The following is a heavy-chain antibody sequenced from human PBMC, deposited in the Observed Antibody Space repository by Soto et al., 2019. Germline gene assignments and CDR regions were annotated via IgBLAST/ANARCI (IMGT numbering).Heavy chain of an antibody. CDR3: AKVLMPATPVRGVITLYYYYGMDV. D-gene: IGHD3-10*01. Sequence: QVQLVESGGGVVQPGRSLRLSCAASGFTFSSYGMHWVRQAPGKGLEWVAVISYDGSNKYYADSVKGRFTISRDNSKNTLYLQMNSLRAEDTAVYYCAKVLMPATPVRGVITLYYYYGMDVWGQGTTVTVSS. CDR2: ISYDGSNK. J-gene: IGHJ6*02. CDR1: GFTFSSYG. V-gene: IGHV3-30*18.